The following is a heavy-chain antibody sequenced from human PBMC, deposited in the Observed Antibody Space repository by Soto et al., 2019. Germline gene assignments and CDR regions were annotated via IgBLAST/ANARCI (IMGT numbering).Heavy chain of an antibody. CDR3: ARDFDDYYYGMYV. CDR2: IWYDGNKI. V-gene: IGHV3-33*01. CDR1: GFTFSSYG. D-gene: IGHD3-9*01. Sequence: QVQLVESGGGVVQPGRSLRLSCAASGFTFSSYGMHWVRQAPGKGLEWVAVIWYDGNKIYYGDSVKGRFTISRDNSKNTLYLQMNRLRAEDTAVYYCARDFDDYYYGMYVWGQGTTVTVSS. J-gene: IGHJ6*02.